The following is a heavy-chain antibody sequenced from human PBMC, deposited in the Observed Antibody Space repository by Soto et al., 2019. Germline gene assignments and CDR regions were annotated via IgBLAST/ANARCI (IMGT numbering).Heavy chain of an antibody. CDR1: GFTFSSYW. CDR2: IKQDGSEK. Sequence: GGSLRLSCAASGFTFSSYWMSWVRQAPGKGLEWVANIKQDGSEKYYVDSVKGRFTISRDNAKNSLYLQMNSLRAKDTAVYYCARELRFLEWPLADAFDIWGQGTMVTVSS. CDR3: ARELRFLEWPLADAFDI. J-gene: IGHJ3*02. V-gene: IGHV3-7*03. D-gene: IGHD3-3*01.